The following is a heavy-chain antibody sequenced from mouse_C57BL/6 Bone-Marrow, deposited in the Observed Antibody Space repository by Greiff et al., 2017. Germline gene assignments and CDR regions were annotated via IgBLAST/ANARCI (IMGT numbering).Heavy chain of an antibody. CDR2: IDPSDSYT. CDR3: ARCGYSHAMDY. D-gene: IGHD2-12*01. CDR1: GYTFTSYW. J-gene: IGHJ4*01. V-gene: IGHV1-69*01. Sequence: QVQLQQPGAELVMPGASVKLSCKASGYTFTSYWMHWVKQRTGQGLEWIGEIDPSDSYTNYNQKFKGKSTLTVDKSSSTAYMQLSSLTSEDSAVYYCARCGYSHAMDYWGQGTSVTVSS.